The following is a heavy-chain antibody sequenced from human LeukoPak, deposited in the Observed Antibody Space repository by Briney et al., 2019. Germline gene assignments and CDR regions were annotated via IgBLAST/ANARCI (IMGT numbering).Heavy chain of an antibody. J-gene: IGHJ4*02. Sequence: GESLNISCKGSGYMFTSYWIGWVRQMPGKGLEWMGIIYPGDSDTRYSPSFRGQVTISADKSISTAYLQWRSLKASDTAMYYCARRMYQPLVNFEYWGQGTLVTVSS. CDR3: ARRMYQPLVNFEY. CDR1: GYMFTSYW. D-gene: IGHD2-2*01. V-gene: IGHV5-51*01. CDR2: IYPGDSDT.